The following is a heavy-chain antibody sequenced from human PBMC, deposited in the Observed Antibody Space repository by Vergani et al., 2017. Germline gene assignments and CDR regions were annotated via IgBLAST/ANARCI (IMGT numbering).Heavy chain of an antibody. Sequence: QVQLQESGPGLVKPSETLSLTCTVSGGSISSYYWSWILQPPGKGLEWIGYIYYSGSTNYNPSLKSRVTVSVDTSKNQFSLKLSSVTAADTAVYYCARAGVVRGRDWFDPWGQGTLVTVSS. CDR1: GGSISSYY. J-gene: IGHJ5*02. CDR3: ARAGVVRGRDWFDP. V-gene: IGHV4-59*01. D-gene: IGHD3-10*01. CDR2: IYYSGST.